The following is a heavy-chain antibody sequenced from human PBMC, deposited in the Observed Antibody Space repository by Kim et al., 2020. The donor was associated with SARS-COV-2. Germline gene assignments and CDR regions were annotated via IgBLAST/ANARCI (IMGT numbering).Heavy chain of an antibody. D-gene: IGHD6-19*01. Sequence: ADSEKGRFTISRDNSKNTLYLQMNSLRAEDTAVYYCAKDPAVAAKRGFDYWGQGTLVTVSS. CDR3: AKDPAVAAKRGFDY. J-gene: IGHJ4*02. V-gene: IGHV3-23*01.